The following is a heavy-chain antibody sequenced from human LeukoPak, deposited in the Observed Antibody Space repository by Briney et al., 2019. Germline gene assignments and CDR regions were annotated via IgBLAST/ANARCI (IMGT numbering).Heavy chain of an antibody. V-gene: IGHV4-61*02. CDR1: GGSIGSGNYY. CDR3: AREYNFMTTGYFDY. CDR2: IFTSGST. Sequence: SETLSLACTVSGGSIGSGNYYWSWIRQPAGKGLEWIGRIFTSGSTNYNPSLKSRVTISIDTSKNQFSLNLSSVTAADTAVYYCAREYNFMTTGYFDYWGQGTLVTVSS. D-gene: IGHD4-17*01. J-gene: IGHJ4*02.